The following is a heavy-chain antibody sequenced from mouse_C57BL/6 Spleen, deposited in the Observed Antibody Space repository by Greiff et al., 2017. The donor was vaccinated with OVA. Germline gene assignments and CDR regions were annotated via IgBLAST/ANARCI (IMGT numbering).Heavy chain of an antibody. CDR3: ARGANWDGAWFAY. D-gene: IGHD4-1*01. V-gene: IGHV1-80*01. CDR2: IYPGDGDT. J-gene: IGHJ3*01. Sequence: QVHVKQSGAELVKPGASVKISCKASGYAFSSYWMNWVKQRPGKGLEWIGQIYPGDGDTNYNGKFKGKATLTADKSSSTAYMQLSSLTSEDSAVYFCARGANWDGAWFAYWGQGTLVTVSA. CDR1: GYAFSSYW.